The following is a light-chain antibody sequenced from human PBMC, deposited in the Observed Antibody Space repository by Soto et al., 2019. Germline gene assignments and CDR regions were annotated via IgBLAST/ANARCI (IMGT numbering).Light chain of an antibody. CDR3: QQYGSSLST. V-gene: IGKV3-11*01. CDR1: LSVSRY. Sequence: EIVLTQSPATLSLSPGERATLSCRASLSVSRYLAWYQQKPGQAPRLLIYDASNRATGIPARFSGSGSGTDFTLTISRLEPEDFAVYYCQQYGSSLSTFGQGTKVDI. J-gene: IGKJ1*01. CDR2: DAS.